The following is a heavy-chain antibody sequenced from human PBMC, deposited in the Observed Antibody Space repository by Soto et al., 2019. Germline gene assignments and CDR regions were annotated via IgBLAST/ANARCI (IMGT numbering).Heavy chain of an antibody. Sequence: ASVKVSCKASGYTFTGYYMHWVRQAPGQGLEWMGWINPNSGGTNYAQKFQGWVTMTRDTSISTAYMELSRLRSDDTAVYYCAREVRQTPRSLWFGEVRHSQEGWFDPWGQGTLVTVSS. CDR3: AREVRQTPRSLWFGEVRHSQEGWFDP. V-gene: IGHV1-2*04. D-gene: IGHD3-10*01. J-gene: IGHJ5*02. CDR2: INPNSGGT. CDR1: GYTFTGYY.